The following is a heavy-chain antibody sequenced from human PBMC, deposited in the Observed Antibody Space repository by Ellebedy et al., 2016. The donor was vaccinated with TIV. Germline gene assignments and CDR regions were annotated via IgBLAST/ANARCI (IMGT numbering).Heavy chain of an antibody. CDR2: INPSGGST. Sequence: ASVKVSCKASGYTFTSYYMHWVRQAPGQGLEWMGIINPSGGSTSYAQKFQGRVTMTRDTSTSTVYMELSSLRSEDTAVYYCAREGYCSGGSCYDWIDPWGQGTLVTVSS. CDR3: AREGYCSGGSCYDWIDP. J-gene: IGHJ5*02. D-gene: IGHD2-15*01. V-gene: IGHV1-46*01. CDR1: GYTFTSYY.